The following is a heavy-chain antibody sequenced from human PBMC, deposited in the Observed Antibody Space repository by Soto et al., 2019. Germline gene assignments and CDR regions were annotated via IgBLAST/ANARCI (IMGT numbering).Heavy chain of an antibody. V-gene: IGHV3-74*01. Sequence: EVQLVESGGALVQPGESLRLSCAASGFNFSPYWRHWVRQAPGKGLEWISHIGGGGFTTIYADSVKGRFTISRDDAKSTLYLQMNSLGSEDTAVYYCARDRGYPDSFDTWGQGTVVTVSS. J-gene: IGHJ3*02. D-gene: IGHD3-10*01. CDR1: GFNFSPYW. CDR3: ARDRGYPDSFDT. CDR2: IGGGGFTT.